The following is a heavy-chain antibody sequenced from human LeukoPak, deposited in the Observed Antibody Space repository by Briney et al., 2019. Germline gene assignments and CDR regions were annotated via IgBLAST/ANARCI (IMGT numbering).Heavy chain of an antibody. CDR1: GFTFDDYA. J-gene: IGHJ6*03. Sequence: HPGGFLRLSCAASGFTFDDYAMHWVRQAPGKGLEWVSLISWDGGSTYYADSVKGRSTISRDNSKNSLYLQMNSLRAEDTALYYCAKARGSSGSYYYYYYMDVWGKGTTVTVSS. V-gene: IGHV3-43D*04. CDR3: AKARGSSGSYYYYYYMDV. CDR2: ISWDGGST. D-gene: IGHD3-22*01.